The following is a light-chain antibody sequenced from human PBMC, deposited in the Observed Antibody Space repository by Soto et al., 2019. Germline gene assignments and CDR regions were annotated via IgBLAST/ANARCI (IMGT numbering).Light chain of an antibody. J-gene: IGKJ5*01. CDR1: QSIRSN. Sequence: LSVSPGEGATLSCRVSQSIRSNLAWYQQRPGQAPRLLIYGASSRATGIPDRFSGSGSGTDLTLTISRLEPEDFAVYYCQQYGSSPPITFGQGTRLEIK. CDR3: QQYGSSPPIT. V-gene: IGKV3-20*01. CDR2: GAS.